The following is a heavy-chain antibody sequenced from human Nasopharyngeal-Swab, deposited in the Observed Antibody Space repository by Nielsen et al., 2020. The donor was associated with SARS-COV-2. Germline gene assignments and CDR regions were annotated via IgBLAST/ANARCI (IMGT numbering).Heavy chain of an antibody. D-gene: IGHD5-18*01. J-gene: IGHJ4*02. Sequence: WVRQAPGQGLEWMGWISAYNGNTNYGQKLQGRVTITTDTSTSTAYMELRSLRSDDTAVYYCARDLRYSYGTEPFDYWGQGTLVTVSS. CDR2: ISAYNGNT. V-gene: IGHV1-18*01. CDR3: ARDLRYSYGTEPFDY.